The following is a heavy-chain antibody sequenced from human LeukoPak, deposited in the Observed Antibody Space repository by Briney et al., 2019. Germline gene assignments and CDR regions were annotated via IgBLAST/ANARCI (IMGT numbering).Heavy chain of an antibody. CDR1: GDTFINYG. CDR3: AREGWFDP. J-gene: IGHJ5*02. V-gene: IGHV7-4-1*02. CDR2: INTNTGNP. Sequence: GASVKVSCRASGDTFINYGICWVRQAPGQGLEWMGWINTNTGNPTYAQGFTGRFVFSLDTSVSTAYLQISSLKAEDTAVYYCAREGWFDPWGQGTLVTVSS.